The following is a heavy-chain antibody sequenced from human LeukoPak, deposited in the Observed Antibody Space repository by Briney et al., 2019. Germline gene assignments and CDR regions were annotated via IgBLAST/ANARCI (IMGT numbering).Heavy chain of an antibody. J-gene: IGHJ6*02. Sequence: SVKVSCKASGGTFSSYAISWVRQAPGQGLEWMGGIIPIFGTANYAQKFQGRVTIAADESTSTAYMEPSSLRSEDTAVYYCARGLAGPNVYYGMDVWGQGTTVTVSS. CDR2: IIPIFGTA. CDR3: ARGLAGPNVYYGMDV. V-gene: IGHV1-69*13. D-gene: IGHD2-15*01. CDR1: GGTFSSYA.